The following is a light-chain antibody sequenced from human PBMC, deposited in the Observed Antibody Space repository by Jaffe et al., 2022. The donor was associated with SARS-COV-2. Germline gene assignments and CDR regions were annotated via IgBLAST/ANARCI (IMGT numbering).Light chain of an antibody. V-gene: IGKV4-1*01. CDR1: QSIFLSSVNKNY. J-gene: IGKJ4*01. CDR3: HQYFWSPLT. CDR2: WAS. Sequence: DIVMTQSPGSLAVSLGERATINCKSSQSIFLSSVNKNYLAWYQKKPGQPPKLLIYWASTRHSGVPDRFRGSGSGTDFNLTISSLQAEDVALYYCHQYFWSPLTFGGGTKVEIK.